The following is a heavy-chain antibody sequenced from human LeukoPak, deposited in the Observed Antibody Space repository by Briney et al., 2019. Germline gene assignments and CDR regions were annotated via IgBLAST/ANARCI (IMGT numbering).Heavy chain of an antibody. CDR2: INPNSGGT. V-gene: IGHV1-2*02. CDR3: VRSGLGELSYFDY. J-gene: IGHJ4*02. D-gene: IGHD3-10*01. Sequence: AASVKVSCKASGYTFTGYYMHWVRQAPGQGPEWMGWINPNSGGTKYAQKFQGRVTMTRDTSISTVYMEPSSLRSDDTAVYYCVRSGLGELSYFDYWGQGTLVTVSS. CDR1: GYTFTGYY.